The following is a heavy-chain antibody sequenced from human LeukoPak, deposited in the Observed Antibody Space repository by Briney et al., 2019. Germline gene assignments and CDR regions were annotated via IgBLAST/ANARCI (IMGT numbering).Heavy chain of an antibody. CDR1: GFAFSSYG. CDR3: VREISAAGYFDC. D-gene: IGHD6-13*01. Sequence: GGSLRLSCAASGFAFSSYGMHWVRQAPGKGLEWVVVIWYDGSKNSSADSVKGRFTISRDNSKNTLYLQMYSLRAEDTAIYYCVREISAAGYFDCWGQGTQVTVSS. CDR2: IWYDGSKN. V-gene: IGHV3-33*01. J-gene: IGHJ4*02.